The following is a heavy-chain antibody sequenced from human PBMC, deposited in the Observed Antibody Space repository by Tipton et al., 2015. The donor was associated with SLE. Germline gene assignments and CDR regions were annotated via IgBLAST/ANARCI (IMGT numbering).Heavy chain of an antibody. D-gene: IGHD5-24*01. J-gene: IGHJ6*02. Sequence: TLSLTCTVSGGSISSYYWCWIRQPAGKGLEWIGYIYTSGSTNYNPSLKNRLSMSVDTAKNQFSMRLRSVTAADSAVYYCARDRSRDGYNRGYEYYYYGMDVWGQGTTVTVSS. CDR2: IYTSGST. CDR3: ARDRSRDGYNRGYEYYYYGMDV. CDR1: GGSISSYY. V-gene: IGHV4-4*07.